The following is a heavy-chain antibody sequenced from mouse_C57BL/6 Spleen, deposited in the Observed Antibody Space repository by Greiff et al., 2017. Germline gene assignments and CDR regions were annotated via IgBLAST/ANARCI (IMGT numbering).Heavy chain of an antibody. CDR1: GYTFTDYY. J-gene: IGHJ2*01. D-gene: IGHD2-3*01. CDR2: INPNNGGT. Sequence: VQLQQSGPELVKPGASVKISCKASGYTFTDYYMNWVKQSHGKSLEWIGDINPNNGGTSYNQKFKGKATLTVDKSSSTAYMELRSLTSEDSAVYYCARYDGYYPYYFDYWGQGTTLTVSS. V-gene: IGHV1-26*01. CDR3: ARYDGYYPYYFDY.